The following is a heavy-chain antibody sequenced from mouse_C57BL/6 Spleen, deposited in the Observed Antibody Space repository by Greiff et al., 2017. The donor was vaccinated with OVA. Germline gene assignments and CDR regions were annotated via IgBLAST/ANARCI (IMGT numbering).Heavy chain of an antibody. Sequence: VQLQQPGTELVKPGASVKLSCKASGYTFTSYWMHWVKQRPGQGLEWIGNINPSNGGTNYNEKFKSKATLTVDKSSSTAYMQLSSLTSEDSAVYYCARWAEYERDAMDYWGQGTSVTVSS. V-gene: IGHV1-53*01. D-gene: IGHD2-14*01. CDR1: GYTFTSYW. CDR3: ARWAEYERDAMDY. J-gene: IGHJ4*01. CDR2: INPSNGGT.